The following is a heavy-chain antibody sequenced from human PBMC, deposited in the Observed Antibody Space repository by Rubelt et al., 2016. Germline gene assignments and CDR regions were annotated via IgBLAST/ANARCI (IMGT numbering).Heavy chain of an antibody. D-gene: IGHD3-16*01. V-gene: IGHV3-23*01. Sequence: EVQLLESGGGLVQPGRSLRLSCAASGFTFRTYTMSWVRQAPGKGLEWVSGISGSGAGTYEHAAVKCWLTISRDNAKNTLYLQVSSLRAEDAAVYYCAKVGGFDDWGQGTLVTVSS. CDR1: GFTFRTYT. J-gene: IGHJ4*02. CDR3: AKVGGFDD. CDR2: ISGSGAGT.